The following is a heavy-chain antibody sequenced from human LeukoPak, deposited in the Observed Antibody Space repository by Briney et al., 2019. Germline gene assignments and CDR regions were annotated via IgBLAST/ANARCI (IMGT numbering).Heavy chain of an antibody. Sequence: ASVKVSCKASGYTFTGYYMHWVRQAPGQGLEWMGWINPNSGGTNYAQKFQGRVTMTRDTSISTAYMELTRLRSDDTAVYYCARDAAPSYYDTLTGSDYWGQGTLVTVSS. V-gene: IGHV1-2*02. D-gene: IGHD3-9*01. CDR1: GYTFTGYY. CDR3: ARDAAPSYYDTLTGSDY. CDR2: INPNSGGT. J-gene: IGHJ4*02.